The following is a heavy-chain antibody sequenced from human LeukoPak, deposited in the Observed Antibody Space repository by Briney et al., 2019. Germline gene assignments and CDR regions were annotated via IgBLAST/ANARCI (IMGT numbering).Heavy chain of an antibody. CDR3: ARDPGNSPSPAWFDP. CDR1: GYTFTNYG. D-gene: IGHD2/OR15-2a*01. V-gene: IGHV1-18*01. J-gene: IGHJ5*02. Sequence: ASVKVSCKASGYTFTNYGISWVRQAPGQGLEWMGWISAYNGNRNYAQKPQGRVTMTTDTSTSTAYMELRSLRSDDTAVYYCARDPGNSPSPAWFDPWGQGTLVTVSS. CDR2: ISAYNGNR.